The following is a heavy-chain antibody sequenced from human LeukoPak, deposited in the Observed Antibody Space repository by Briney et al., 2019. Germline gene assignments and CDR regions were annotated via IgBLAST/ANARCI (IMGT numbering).Heavy chain of an antibody. CDR2: INPNSGGT. J-gene: IGHJ5*02. D-gene: IGHD1-7*01. V-gene: IGHV1-2*02. CDR3: ARDHLELRIEYWFDP. Sequence: ASVKVSCKASGYTFTGYYMHWVRQAPGQGLEWMGWINPNSGGTNYAQKFQGRVTMTRDTSISTAYMEPSRLRSDDTAVYYRARDHLELRIEYWFDPWGQGTLVTVSS. CDR1: GYTFTGYY.